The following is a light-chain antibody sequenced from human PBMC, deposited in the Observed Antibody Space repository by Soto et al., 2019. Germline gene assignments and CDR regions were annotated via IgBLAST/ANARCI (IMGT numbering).Light chain of an antibody. CDR3: SSYTSSSTLV. V-gene: IGLV2-14*01. CDR1: SSDVGGYNY. CDR2: DVS. J-gene: IGLJ1*01. Sequence: QCALTQPASVSGSPGQSITISCTGTSSDVGGYNYVSWYQQRPGKAPKLMIYDVSNRPSGVSNRFPGSKSGNTASLTISGLQAEDEADYYCSSYTSSSTLVFGTGTKLTVL.